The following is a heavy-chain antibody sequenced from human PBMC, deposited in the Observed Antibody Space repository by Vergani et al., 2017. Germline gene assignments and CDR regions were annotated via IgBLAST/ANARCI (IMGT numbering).Heavy chain of an antibody. CDR1: GGSISSGGYY. CDR3: ARAHIVVVPAAYHWFDP. V-gene: IGHV4-31*03. D-gene: IGHD2-2*01. CDR2: IYYSGST. J-gene: IGHJ5*02. Sequence: QVQLQESGPGLVKPSQTLSLTCTVSGGSISSGGYYWSWIRQHPGKGLEWIGYIYYSGSTYYNPSLKSRVTISVDTSKNQFSLKLSSVTAADTAVYYCARAHIVVVPAAYHWFDPWGQGTLVTVSS.